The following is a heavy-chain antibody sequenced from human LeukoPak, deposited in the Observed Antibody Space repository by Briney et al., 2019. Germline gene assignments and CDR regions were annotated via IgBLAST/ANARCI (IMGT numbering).Heavy chain of an antibody. D-gene: IGHD6-13*01. CDR2: ISPTGSTT. J-gene: IGHJ4*02. V-gene: IGHV3-74*01. CDR1: GFDLSSNW. Sequence: GGSLRLSCAASGFDLSSNWMHWVRHAPGKGLVWVSRISPTGSTTSYADSVKGRFTVSRDNAKNTLYLQVNNLRAEDTAVYYCARGPSSNWSGLDFWGQGTLLTVSS. CDR3: ARGPSSNWSGLDF.